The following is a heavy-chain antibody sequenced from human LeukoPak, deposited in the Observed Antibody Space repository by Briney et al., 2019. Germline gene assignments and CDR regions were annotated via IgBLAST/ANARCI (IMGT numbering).Heavy chain of an antibody. CDR2: ISSSSSTI. D-gene: IGHD6-19*01. CDR1: GFTFSSYS. CDR3: ARGVYASGWYPDYFDY. V-gene: IGHV3-48*04. Sequence: GGSLRLSCAASGFTFSSYSMNWVRQAPGKGLEWVSYISSSSSTIYYADSVKGRFTISRDNAKNSLYLQLNSLRAEDTAMYFCARGVYASGWYPDYFDYWGQGTLVTVSS. J-gene: IGHJ4*02.